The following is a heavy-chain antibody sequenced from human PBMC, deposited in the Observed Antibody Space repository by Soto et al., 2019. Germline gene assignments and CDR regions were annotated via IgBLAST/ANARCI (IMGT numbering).Heavy chain of an antibody. Sequence: SETLSLTCTISGGSVSVYYWSWIRQSTGQGLEWIGYIYASGSPYYNPSLRSRVTISADTSKNQISLKLTSPTAADTAMYYCARLTRGSSGDYWGQGTLVTVSS. V-gene: IGHV4-59*02. J-gene: IGHJ4*02. CDR3: ARLTRGSSGDY. CDR2: IYASGSP. CDR1: GGSVSVYY. D-gene: IGHD6-25*01.